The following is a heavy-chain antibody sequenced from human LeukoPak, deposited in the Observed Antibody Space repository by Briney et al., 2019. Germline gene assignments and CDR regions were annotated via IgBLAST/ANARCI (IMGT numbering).Heavy chain of an antibody. CDR2: INPNSGGT. J-gene: IGHJ5*02. D-gene: IGHD6-13*01. Sequence: ASVKVSCKASGYTFTGYYMHWVRQAPGQGLEWMGWINPNSGGTNYAQKFQGRVTMTRDTSISTAYMELSRLRSDDTAVYFCARPSSSSWYWFDPWGQGTLVTVSS. CDR1: GYTFTGYY. V-gene: IGHV1-2*02. CDR3: ARPSSSSWYWFDP.